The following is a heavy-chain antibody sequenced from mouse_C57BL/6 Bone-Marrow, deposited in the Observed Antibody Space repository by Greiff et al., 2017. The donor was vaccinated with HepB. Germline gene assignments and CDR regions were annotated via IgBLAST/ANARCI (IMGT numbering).Heavy chain of an antibody. CDR2: INYDGSST. J-gene: IGHJ2*01. D-gene: IGHD1-1*01. CDR3: AREDTTVVLDY. CDR1: GFTFSDYY. V-gene: IGHV5-16*01. Sequence: MLVESEGGLVQPGSSMKLSCTASGFTFSDYYMAWVRQVPEKGLEWVANINYDGSSTYYLDSLKSRFIISRDNAKNILYLQMSSLKSEDTATYYCAREDTTVVLDYWGQGTTLTVSS.